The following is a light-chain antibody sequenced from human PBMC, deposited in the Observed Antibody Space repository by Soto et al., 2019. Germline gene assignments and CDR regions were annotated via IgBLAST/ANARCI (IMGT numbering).Light chain of an antibody. Sequence: EIVLTQSPGTLPLYPGERATLSCRASQSVSSNYLVWYQQKPGQAPRPLIYGASSRATGIPDRFSGSGSGTDFTLTISRLEPEDFAVYYCQQYANSPFPFGQGTKLEIK. V-gene: IGKV3-20*01. CDR1: QSVSSNY. CDR3: QQYANSPFP. J-gene: IGKJ2*01. CDR2: GAS.